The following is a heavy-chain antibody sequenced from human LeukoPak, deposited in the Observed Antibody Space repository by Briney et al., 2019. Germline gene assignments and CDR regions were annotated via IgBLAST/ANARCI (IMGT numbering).Heavy chain of an antibody. V-gene: IGHV1-69*04. CDR2: IIPILGIA. J-gene: IGHJ3*02. D-gene: IGHD1-1*01. Sequence: ASVKVSCKASGGTFSSYAFSWVRQAPGQGVEWMGRIIPILGIANYAQKFQGRVTITADKSTSTAYMELSSLRSEDTAVYYCASLQESLPDGDIWGQGTMVTVSS. CDR1: GGTFSSYA. CDR3: ASLQESLPDGDI.